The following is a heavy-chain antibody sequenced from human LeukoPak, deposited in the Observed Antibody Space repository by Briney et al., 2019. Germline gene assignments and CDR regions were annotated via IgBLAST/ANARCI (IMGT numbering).Heavy chain of an antibody. J-gene: IGHJ4*02. Sequence: SQTLSLTCAISGDSVSSNSAAWNWIRQSPSRGLEWLGRTYYRSKWYNDYAVSVKSRITINPDTSKNQFSLQLSSVTAADTAVYYCARIAGDIVVVPAAHFDYWGQGTLVTVSS. CDR3: ARIAGDIVVVPAAHFDY. V-gene: IGHV6-1*01. CDR2: TYYRSKWYN. CDR1: GDSVSSNSAA. D-gene: IGHD2-2*01.